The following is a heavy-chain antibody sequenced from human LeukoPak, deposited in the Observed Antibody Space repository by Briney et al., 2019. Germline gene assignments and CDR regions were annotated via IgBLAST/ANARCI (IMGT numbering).Heavy chain of an antibody. V-gene: IGHV3-7*03. CDR3: ARYGGYCSSTSCRAFDY. J-gene: IGHJ4*02. D-gene: IGHD2-2*01. CDR2: IKQDGSGK. Sequence: GSLRLSCAASGFTFSSYWMSWVRQAPGKGLGGVANIKQDGSGKYYVESVKGGFNISRDNAKNSLYLQMNSLRAEDTAVYYCARYGGYCSSTSCRAFDYWGQGTLVTVSS. CDR1: GFTFSSYW.